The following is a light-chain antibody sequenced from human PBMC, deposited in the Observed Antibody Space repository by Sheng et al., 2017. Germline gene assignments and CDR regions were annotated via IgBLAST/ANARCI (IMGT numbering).Light chain of an antibody. CDR3: QQYEKWPLN. J-gene: IGKJ4*01. CDR2: AAS. Sequence: EIVLTQSPGTLSLSPGERATLSCRTSQSVSSTYFAWYQQKPGQAPRLLIYAASSRATGVPDRFSGSGSGTDFTLTISRLEPEDFVLYYCQQYEKWPLNFGGGTKVEI. V-gene: IGKV3-20*01. CDR1: QSVSSTY.